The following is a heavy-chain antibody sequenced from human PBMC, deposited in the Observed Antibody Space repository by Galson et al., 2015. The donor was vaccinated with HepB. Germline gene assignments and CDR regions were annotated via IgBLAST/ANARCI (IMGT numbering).Heavy chain of an antibody. V-gene: IGHV3-33*06. D-gene: IGHD5-12*01. CDR2: IWYDGSKT. J-gene: IGHJ6*02. CDR1: GFTFSSYG. Sequence: SLRLSCAASGFTFSSYGMHWVRQAPGKGLEWVAVIWYDGSKTDSADSVKGRFTISRDNSKNTLHLQVYSLRDEDTAVYYCAKDQGTGYSNYFGMDVWGQGTTVTVSS. CDR3: AKDQGTGYSNYFGMDV.